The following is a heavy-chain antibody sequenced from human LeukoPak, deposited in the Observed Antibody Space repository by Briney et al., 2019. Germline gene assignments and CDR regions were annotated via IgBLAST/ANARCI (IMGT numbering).Heavy chain of an antibody. CDR1: GYTLTRFP. D-gene: IGHD2-2*01. CDR2: INAGNGNT. CDR3: AREEVPAATGFDP. J-gene: IGHJ5*02. Sequence: ASVKVSCKASGYTLTRFPIHWVRQAPGQRLEWMGWINAGNGNTKYSQKFQGRVTITRDTSASIAYMELSSLRSEDTAVYYCAREEVPAATGFDPWGQGTLVTVSS. V-gene: IGHV1-3*01.